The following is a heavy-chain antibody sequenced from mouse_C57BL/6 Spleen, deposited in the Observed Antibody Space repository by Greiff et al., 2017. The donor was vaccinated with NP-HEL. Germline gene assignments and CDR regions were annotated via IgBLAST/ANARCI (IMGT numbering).Heavy chain of an antibody. Sequence: QVQLQQPGAELVRPGSSVKLSCKASGYTFTSYWMDWVKQRPGQGLEWIGNIYPSDSETHYNQKFKDKATLTVDKSSSTAYMQLSSLTAEDSAVYYWARAYGSFDYGGQGTTLTVSS. CDR1: GYTFTSYW. CDR3: ARAYGSFDY. J-gene: IGHJ2*01. V-gene: IGHV1-61*01. D-gene: IGHD1-1*01. CDR2: IYPSDSET.